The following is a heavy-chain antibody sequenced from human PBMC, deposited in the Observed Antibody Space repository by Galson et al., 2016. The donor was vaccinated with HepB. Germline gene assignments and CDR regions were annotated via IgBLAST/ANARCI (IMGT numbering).Heavy chain of an antibody. Sequence: SVEVSCKASGFTFTSSAVQWVRQARGQRLEWIGWIVFGSGDSSYAQKFHERVTITRDMSTSTAYMELRSLRSEDTAVYYCAADYGWEREYAFDTWGQGTMVTVSS. CDR2: IVFGSGDS. V-gene: IGHV1-58*01. J-gene: IGHJ3*02. CDR1: GFTFTSSA. D-gene: IGHD1-26*01. CDR3: AADYGWEREYAFDT.